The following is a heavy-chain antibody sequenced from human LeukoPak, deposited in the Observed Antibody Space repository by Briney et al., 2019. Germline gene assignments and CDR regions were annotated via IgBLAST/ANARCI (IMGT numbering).Heavy chain of an antibody. D-gene: IGHD3-10*01. CDR1: GASISSNNYY. V-gene: IGHV4-39*01. J-gene: IGHJ4*02. CDR3: ASRSGGDY. CDR2: FYYPGST. Sequence: SETLSLTCTVSGASISSNNYYWAWIRQPPGKGLEWIGSFYYPGSTYYNPSLKSRVTISIDASRNQFSLNLSSVTAADTAVYYCASRSGGDYWGQGTLVTVSS.